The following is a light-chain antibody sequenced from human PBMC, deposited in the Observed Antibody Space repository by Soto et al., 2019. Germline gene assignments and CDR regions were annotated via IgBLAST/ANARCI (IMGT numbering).Light chain of an antibody. CDR1: QSLLHSNGYNY. CDR2: LGS. Sequence: DIVMTQSPLSLPVTPGEPASISCRSSQSLLHSNGYNYLDWYLQKPGQSPQLLIYLGSNRASGVPDRFSDSGSGTDFTLTISRLEPEDSAVYYCQQYGSSPTWTFGQGTKVDIK. V-gene: IGKV2-28*01. J-gene: IGKJ1*01. CDR3: QQYGSSPTWT.